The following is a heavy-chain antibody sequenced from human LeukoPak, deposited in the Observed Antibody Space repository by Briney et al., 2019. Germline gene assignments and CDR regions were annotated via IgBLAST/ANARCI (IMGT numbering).Heavy chain of an antibody. J-gene: IGHJ6*02. Sequence: NPSETLSLTCAVYGGSFSGYYWSWIRQPPGKGLEWIGEINHSGSTNYNPSLKSRVTISVDTSKNQFSLKLSSVTAADTAAYYCARLLRFFGTGYYYGMDVWGQGTTVTVSS. D-gene: IGHD3-3*01. CDR1: GGSFSGYY. CDR2: INHSGST. CDR3: ARLLRFFGTGYYYGMDV. V-gene: IGHV4-34*01.